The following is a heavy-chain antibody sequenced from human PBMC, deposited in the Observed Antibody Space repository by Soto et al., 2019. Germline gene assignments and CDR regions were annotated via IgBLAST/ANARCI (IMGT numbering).Heavy chain of an antibody. J-gene: IGHJ4*02. V-gene: IGHV3-23*01. CDR1: GFSFDNYG. CDR2: IKSDGIST. D-gene: IGHD3-16*01. CDR3: AQLGLMTFSHKHYFNH. Sequence: PGGSLRLSCVASGFSFDNYGMSWVRQAPGEGLEWVSAIKSDGISTYYAASVEDRFTISRDNSKNTLYLQLNSLRAEDTAVYYCAQLGLMTFSHKHYFNHWGRGTLVTVSS.